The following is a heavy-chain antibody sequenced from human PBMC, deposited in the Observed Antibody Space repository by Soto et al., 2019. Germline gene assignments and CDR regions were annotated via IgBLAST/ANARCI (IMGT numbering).Heavy chain of an antibody. CDR3: ARDRGYGDYESAFDI. V-gene: IGHV3-7*01. D-gene: IGHD4-17*01. CDR1: GFTFSRYW. Sequence: GGSLRLSCAASGFTFSRYWMSRVRQAPGKGLEWVANIKQDGSEKYYVDSVKGRFTISRDNAKNSLYLQMNSLRAEDTAVFYCARDRGYGDYESAFDIWGQGTMVTVSS. CDR2: IKQDGSEK. J-gene: IGHJ3*02.